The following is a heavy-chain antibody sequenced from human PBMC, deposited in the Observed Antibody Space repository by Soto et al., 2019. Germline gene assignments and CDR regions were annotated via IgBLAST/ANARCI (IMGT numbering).Heavy chain of an antibody. CDR3: AKSTNSWFGEFFGFDV. J-gene: IGHJ3*01. CDR2: ISYDGSNE. V-gene: IGHV3-30-3*02. CDR1: GFTFNTYP. D-gene: IGHD3-10*01. Sequence: WGSLRLSCTASGFTFNTYPMHWVRQAAGKGLEWVAVISYDGSNEYYADSMKGRFITSRDNSKNTLYLQMNSLRTEDTAVYYCAKSTNSWFGEFFGFDVWGQGTKVTVSS.